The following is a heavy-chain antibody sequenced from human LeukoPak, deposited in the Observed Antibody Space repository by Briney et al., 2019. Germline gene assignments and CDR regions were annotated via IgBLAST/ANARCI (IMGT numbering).Heavy chain of an antibody. V-gene: IGHV1-69*13. CDR3: ARDLGLDPYYYDSSGYPRGYYYMDV. CDR2: IIPIFGTA. CDR1: GGTFSSYA. D-gene: IGHD3-22*01. Sequence: ASVKVSCKASGGTFSSYAISWVRQAPGQGLEWMGGIIPIFGTANYAQKFQGRVTITADESTSTAYMELSSLRSEDTAVYYCARDLGLDPYYYDSSGYPRGYYYMDVWGKGTTVTVSS. J-gene: IGHJ6*03.